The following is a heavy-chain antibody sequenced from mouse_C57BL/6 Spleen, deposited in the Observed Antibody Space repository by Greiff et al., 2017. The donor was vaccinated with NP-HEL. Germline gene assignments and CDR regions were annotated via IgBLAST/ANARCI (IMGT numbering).Heavy chain of an antibody. CDR3: AREGTGTGYFDV. CDR1: GYAFTSYL. J-gene: IGHJ1*03. CDR2: INPGSGGT. D-gene: IGHD4-1*01. Sequence: QVQLQQSGAELVRPGTSVKVSCKASGYAFTSYLIEWVKQRPGQGLEWIGVINPGSGGTNYNEKFKGQATLTADKSSSTAYMQLSSLTSEDFEVYFCAREGTGTGYFDVWGTGTTVTVSS. V-gene: IGHV1-54*01.